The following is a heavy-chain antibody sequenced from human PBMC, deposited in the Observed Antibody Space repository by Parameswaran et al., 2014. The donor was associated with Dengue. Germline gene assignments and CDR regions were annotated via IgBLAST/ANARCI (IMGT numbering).Heavy chain of an antibody. CDR3: ARLFYGGNPGYFDY. J-gene: IGHJ4*02. D-gene: IGHD4-23*01. CDR2: ISSSSSYI. V-gene: IGHV3-21*01. Sequence: VRQAPGKGLEWVSSISSSSSYIYYADSVKGRFTISRDNAKNSLYLQMNSLRAEDTAVYYCARLFYGGNPGYFDYVGPGNPGHRLL.